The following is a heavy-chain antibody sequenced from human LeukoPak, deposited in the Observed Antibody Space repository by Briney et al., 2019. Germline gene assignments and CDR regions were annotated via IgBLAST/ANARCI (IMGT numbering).Heavy chain of an antibody. J-gene: IGHJ3*02. Sequence: GGSLRLSCAASGFTFSSYEMNWVRQAPGKGLEWVSYISSSGSTIYYADSEKGRFTISRDNAKNSLYLQMNSLRAEDTAVYYCARDLKQWLDDAFDIWGQGTMVTVSS. D-gene: IGHD6-19*01. CDR1: GFTFSSYE. V-gene: IGHV3-48*03. CDR3: ARDLKQWLDDAFDI. CDR2: ISSSGSTI.